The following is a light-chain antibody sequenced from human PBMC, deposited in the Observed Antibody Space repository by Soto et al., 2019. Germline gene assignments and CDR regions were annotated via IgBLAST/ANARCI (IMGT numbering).Light chain of an antibody. Sequence: EIVLTQSPATLSLSPGERATLSCRASQSVSSYLAWYQQKPGQAPRLLIYDASNRATGIPARFSGSGSGTDFTLTISSLEPEDFAVYFCQQYGSSPPYTFGPGTKLDIK. CDR1: QSVSSY. V-gene: IGKV3-11*01. CDR2: DAS. J-gene: IGKJ2*01. CDR3: QQYGSSPPYT.